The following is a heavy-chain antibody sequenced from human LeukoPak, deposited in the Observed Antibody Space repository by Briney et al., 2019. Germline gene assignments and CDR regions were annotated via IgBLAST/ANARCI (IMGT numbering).Heavy chain of an antibody. J-gene: IGHJ6*02. CDR2: MNPNSDNA. D-gene: IGHD6-13*01. V-gene: IGHV1-8*01. CDR1: GYSFTSYD. Sequence: GASVKVSCKASGYSFTSYDINWVRQATGQGLEWMGWMNPNSDNAGHAQKFQGRVTMTRNTSISTAYMELSSLGSDDTAVYYCARARTPLIAAAGTHYYYGMDVWGQGTTVTVSS. CDR3: ARARTPLIAAAGTHYYYGMDV.